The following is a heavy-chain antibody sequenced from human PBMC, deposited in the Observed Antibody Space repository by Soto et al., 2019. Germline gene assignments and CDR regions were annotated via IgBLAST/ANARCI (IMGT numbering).Heavy chain of an antibody. CDR1: GFSFSSYA. D-gene: IGHD6-13*01. J-gene: IGHJ4*02. V-gene: IGHV3-23*01. CDR2: ISGSGGST. CDR3: AKDGIRQLVLHYFDY. Sequence: GGSLRLSCAASGFSFSSYAMSWVRQAPGKGLEWVSAISGSGGSTYYADSVKGRLTISRDNSKNTLYLQMNSLRAEDTAVYYCAKDGIRQLVLHYFDYWGQGTLVTVSS.